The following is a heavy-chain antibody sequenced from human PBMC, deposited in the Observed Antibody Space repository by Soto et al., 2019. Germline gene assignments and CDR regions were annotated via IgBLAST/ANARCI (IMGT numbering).Heavy chain of an antibody. CDR1: GDSVSSGNSY. CDR3: VRQYSADCSGGVCFNAFDI. Sequence: QVQLQESGPGLVKPSETLSLTCTVAGDSVSSGNSYWGWIRQPPGKGLEWIGYVYYSGSTQYNPSLQSRVTISVYTSKNQFSLKMTSVTAADTSMFYCVRQYSADCSGGVCFNAFDIWGQGTMVTVSS. CDR2: VYYSGST. D-gene: IGHD2-15*01. J-gene: IGHJ3*02. V-gene: IGHV4-61*01.